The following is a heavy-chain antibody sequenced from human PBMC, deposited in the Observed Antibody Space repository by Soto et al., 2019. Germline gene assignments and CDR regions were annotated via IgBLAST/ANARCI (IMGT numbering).Heavy chain of an antibody. V-gene: IGHV3-72*01. D-gene: IGHD3-22*01. CDR2: IRDKAHSYST. CDR3: ERERFVYYHDSSGLLDY. Sequence: GGSLRLSCAASGYTFGDHYIDWVRQAPGKGLEWVGRIRDKAHSYSTTYAASVKGRLTLSRDDSKNSVYLQMNSLKTEDTAVYYCERERFVYYHDSSGLLDYWCQGILVTVS. J-gene: IGHJ4*02. CDR1: GYTFGDHY.